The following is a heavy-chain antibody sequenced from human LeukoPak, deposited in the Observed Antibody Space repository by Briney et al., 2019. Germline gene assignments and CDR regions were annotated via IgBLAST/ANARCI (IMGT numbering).Heavy chain of an antibody. CDR2: ISGSGGST. CDR3: AKDQVVLRFLEWLSLFDY. V-gene: IGHV3-23*01. CDR1: GFTFSSYA. J-gene: IGHJ4*02. Sequence: TGGCLRLSCAASGFTFSSYAMSWVRQAPGKGLEWVSAISGSGGSTYYADSVKGRFTISRDNSKNTLYLQMNSLRAEDRAVYYCAKDQVVLRFLEWLSLFDYWGQGTLVTVSS. D-gene: IGHD3-3*01.